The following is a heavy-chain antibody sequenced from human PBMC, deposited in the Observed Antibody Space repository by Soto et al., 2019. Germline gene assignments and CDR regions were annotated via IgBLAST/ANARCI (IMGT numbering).Heavy chain of an antibody. J-gene: IGHJ6*02. CDR3: ANCGSSTSYYYYYGMDV. Sequence: PGGSLRLSCAASGFTFSSYAMSWVRQAPGKGLEWVSAISGSGGSTYYADSVKGRFTISRDNSKNTLYLQMNSLRAEDTAVYYCANCGSSTSYYYYYGMDVWGQGTTVTV. CDR1: GFTFSSYA. D-gene: IGHD2-2*01. V-gene: IGHV3-23*01. CDR2: ISGSGGST.